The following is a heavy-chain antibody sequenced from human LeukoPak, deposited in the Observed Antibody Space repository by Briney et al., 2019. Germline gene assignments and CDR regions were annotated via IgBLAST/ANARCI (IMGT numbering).Heavy chain of an antibody. D-gene: IGHD3-16*01. CDR3: TKGGHVDY. CDR1: GFTSSTFSTYA. J-gene: IGHJ4*02. V-gene: IGHV3-7*01. Sequence: GGSLRLSCAASGFTSSTFSTYAMTWVRQAPGKGLEWVANINADSSVKNYPDSVKGRFTISRDNARNSLYLQMNSLRAEDTATYYCTKGGHVDYWGPGTLVAVSS. CDR2: INADSSVK.